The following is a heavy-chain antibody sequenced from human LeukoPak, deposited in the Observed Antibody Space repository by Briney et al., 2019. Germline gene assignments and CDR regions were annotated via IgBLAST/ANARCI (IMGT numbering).Heavy chain of an antibody. Sequence: GGSLRLSCAASGFTLSTYAMNWVRQAPGKGLEWVSGISAGGGSTYYADSVKGRFTISRDNSKNTLYLQMNSLTVEDTAVYYCAKSPRSAADNWFDPWGQGTLVTVSS. J-gene: IGHJ5*02. CDR1: GFTLSTYA. CDR2: ISAGGGST. CDR3: AKSPRSAADNWFDP. V-gene: IGHV3-23*01. D-gene: IGHD6-13*01.